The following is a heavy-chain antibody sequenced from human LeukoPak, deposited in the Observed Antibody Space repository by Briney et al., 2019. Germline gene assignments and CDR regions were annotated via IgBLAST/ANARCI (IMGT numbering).Heavy chain of an antibody. CDR1: GCTFTGYY. V-gene: IGHV1-2*06. CDR3: ARASSSWISYFDY. D-gene: IGHD6-13*01. CDR2: INPNSGGT. J-gene: IGHJ4*02. Sequence: GASVKVSCKASGCTFTGYYMHWVRQAPGQGLEWMGRINPNSGGTNYAQKFQGRVTMTRDTSISTAYMELSRLRSDDTAVYYCARASSSWISYFDYWGQGTLVTVSS.